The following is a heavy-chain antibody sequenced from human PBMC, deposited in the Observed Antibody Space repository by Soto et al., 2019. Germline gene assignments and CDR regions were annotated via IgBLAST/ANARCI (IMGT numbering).Heavy chain of an antibody. J-gene: IGHJ6*02. V-gene: IGHV1-69*01. D-gene: IGHD1-26*01. CDR1: GGTFSSYA. CDR3: ARDPGRSGSYYALNYGMDV. CDR2: IIPIFGTA. Sequence: QVQLVQSGAEVKKPGSSVKVSCKASGGTFSSYAISWVRQAPGQGLEWMGGIIPIFGTANYAQKFQGRVTITADESTSAAYMELSSLRSEDTAVYYCARDPGRSGSYYALNYGMDVWGQGTTVTVSS.